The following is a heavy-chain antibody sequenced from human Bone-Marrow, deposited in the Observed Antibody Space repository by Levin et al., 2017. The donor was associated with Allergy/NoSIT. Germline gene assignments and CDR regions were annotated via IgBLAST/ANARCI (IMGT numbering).Heavy chain of an antibody. CDR3: ARLAGLRFLEWLFPSLNYYMDV. CDR1: GGSFSGYY. V-gene: IGHV4-34*01. D-gene: IGHD3-3*01. CDR2: INHSGST. Sequence: GSLRLSCAVYGGSFSGYYWSWIRQPPGKGLEWIGEINHSGSTNYNPSLKSRVTISVDTSKNQFSLKLSSVTAADTAVYYCARLAGLRFLEWLFPSLNYYMDVWGKGTTVTVSS. J-gene: IGHJ6*03.